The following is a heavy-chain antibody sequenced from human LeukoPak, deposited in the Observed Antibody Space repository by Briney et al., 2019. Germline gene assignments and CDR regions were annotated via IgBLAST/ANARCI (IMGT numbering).Heavy chain of an antibody. CDR2: IYPGDSDT. CDR3: ARRYYGSGSSFDY. D-gene: IGHD3-10*01. J-gene: IGHJ4*02. V-gene: IGHV5-51*01. Sequence: GESLQISCKGSGYSFTSYWIGWVGQLPGKGLEWMGIIYPGDSDTRYSPSFQGQITISADKSISTAYLQWSSLKASDTAMYYCARRYYGSGSSFDYWGQGTLVTVSS. CDR1: GYSFTSYW.